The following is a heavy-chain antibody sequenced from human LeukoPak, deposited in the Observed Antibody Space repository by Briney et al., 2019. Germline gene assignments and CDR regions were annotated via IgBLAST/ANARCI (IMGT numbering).Heavy chain of an antibody. CDR1: GFTFSSYG. D-gene: IGHD2-15*01. V-gene: IGHV3-30*18. Sequence: GGSLRLSCAASGFTFSSYGMHWVRQAPGKGLEWVAVISYDGSNKYYADSVKGRFTISRDNSKNTLYLQMNSLRAEDAAVYYCAKAGYCSAGSCDPHWYFDLWGRGTLLTVSS. J-gene: IGHJ2*01. CDR3: AKAGYCSAGSCDPHWYFDL. CDR2: ISYDGSNK.